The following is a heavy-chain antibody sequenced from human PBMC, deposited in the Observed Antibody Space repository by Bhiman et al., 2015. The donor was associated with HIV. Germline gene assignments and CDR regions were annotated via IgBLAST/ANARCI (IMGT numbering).Heavy chain of an antibody. CDR2: ISDTGDST. CDR1: GFTFSNFA. J-gene: IGHJ6*02. D-gene: IGHD3-10*01. CDR3: ARDQAREVNGMDV. Sequence: EVQLLESGGGLVQPGGSLRLSCAASGFTFSNFAMNWVRQAPGKGLEWVSAISDTGDSTYFADSVKGRFTISRDNAKNSLYLQMNSLRAEDTGVYNCARDQAREVNGMDVWGQGTTVTVSS. V-gene: IGHV3-23*01.